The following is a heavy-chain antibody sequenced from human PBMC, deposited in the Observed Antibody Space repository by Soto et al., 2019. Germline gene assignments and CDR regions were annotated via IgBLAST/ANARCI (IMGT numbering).Heavy chain of an antibody. D-gene: IGHD2-15*01. CDR3: AGLNAVVVAATPFDY. CDR2: IYPGDSDT. V-gene: IGHV5-51*01. J-gene: IGHJ4*02. Sequence: PGESLKISCKGSGYSFTSYWIGWVRQMPGKGLEWMGIIYPGDSDTRYSPSFQGQVTISADKSISTAYLQWSSLKASDTAMYYCAGLNAVVVAATPFDYWGQGTLVTVSS. CDR1: GYSFTSYW.